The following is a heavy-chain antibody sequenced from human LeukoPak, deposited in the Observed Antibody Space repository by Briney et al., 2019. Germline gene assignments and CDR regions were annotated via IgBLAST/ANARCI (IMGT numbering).Heavy chain of an antibody. Sequence: GASVTVSFKASGYTFTGNYMHWVRQAPGQGLEWMGWINPDSGGTNYAQKFHGRVIMTGDTSISTAYMDLSRLRSDDTAVYYCARAVKTKYSSSWYDYWGQGTLVTVSS. V-gene: IGHV1-2*02. CDR2: INPDSGGT. CDR1: GYTFTGNY. J-gene: IGHJ4*02. D-gene: IGHD6-13*01. CDR3: ARAVKTKYSSSWYDY.